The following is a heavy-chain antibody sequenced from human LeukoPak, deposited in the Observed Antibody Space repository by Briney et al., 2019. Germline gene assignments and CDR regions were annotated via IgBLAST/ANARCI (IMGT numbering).Heavy chain of an antibody. D-gene: IGHD6-19*01. J-gene: IGHJ4*02. Sequence: PGGSLRLSCAASGFTFSSYAMSWVRQAPGKGLEWVSAISGSGGSTYYADSVKSRFTISRDNSKNTLYLQMNSLRAEDTAVYYCAKTQRLIAVAGSYFDYWGQGTLVTVSS. CDR3: AKTQRLIAVAGSYFDY. V-gene: IGHV3-23*01. CDR2: ISGSGGST. CDR1: GFTFSSYA.